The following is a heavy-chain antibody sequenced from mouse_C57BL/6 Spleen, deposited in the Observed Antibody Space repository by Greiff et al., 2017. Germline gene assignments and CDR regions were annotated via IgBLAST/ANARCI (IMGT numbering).Heavy chain of an antibody. Sequence: QVQLQQPGAELVKPGASVKLSCKASGYTFTSYWMHWVKQRPGQGLEWIGMIHPNSGSTNYNEKFKSKATLTVDKSSSTAYMQLSSLTSEDSAVYYCAPGGKLGWYFDVWGTGTTVTVSS. J-gene: IGHJ1*03. D-gene: IGHD4-1*01. CDR1: GYTFTSYW. V-gene: IGHV1-64*01. CDR2: IHPNSGST. CDR3: APGGKLGWYFDV.